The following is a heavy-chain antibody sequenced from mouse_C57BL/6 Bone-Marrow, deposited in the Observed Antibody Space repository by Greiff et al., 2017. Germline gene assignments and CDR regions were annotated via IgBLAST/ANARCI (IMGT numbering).Heavy chain of an antibody. D-gene: IGHD4-1*01. Sequence: EVMLVESGGGLVQPGGSLKLSCAASGFTFSDYGMAWVRQAPRKGPEWVAFISNLAYSIYYADTVTGRFTISRENAKNTMYLEMISLRSEETAMYYCARHRTGYYAMDYWGEGTSVTVSS. CDR3: ARHRTGYYAMDY. CDR1: GFTFSDYG. CDR2: ISNLAYSI. V-gene: IGHV5-15*01. J-gene: IGHJ4*01.